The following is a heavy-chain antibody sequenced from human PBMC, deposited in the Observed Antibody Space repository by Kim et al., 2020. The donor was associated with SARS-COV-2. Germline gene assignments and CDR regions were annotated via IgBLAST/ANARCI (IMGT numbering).Heavy chain of an antibody. D-gene: IGHD6-19*01. CDR3: ASPPGIAVAYSYYYGMDV. J-gene: IGHJ6*02. CDR1: GGTFSSYA. V-gene: IGHV1-69*13. Sequence: SVKVSCKASGGTFSSYAISWVRQAPGQGLEWMGGIIPIFGTANYAQKFQGRVTITADESTSTAYMELSSLRSEDTAVYYCASPPGIAVAYSYYYGMDVWGQGTTVTVSS. CDR2: IIPIFGTA.